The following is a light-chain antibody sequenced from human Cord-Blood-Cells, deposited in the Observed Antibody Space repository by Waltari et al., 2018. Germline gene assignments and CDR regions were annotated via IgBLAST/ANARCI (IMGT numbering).Light chain of an antibody. J-gene: IGLJ3*02. CDR2: SNN. CDR1: SSNIGSNT. V-gene: IGLV1-44*01. Sequence: VLTQPPSASGTPGQRVTISCSGSSSNIGSNTVNWYQQLPGTAPKLLIYSNNQRPSGVPDRFSGSKSGTSASLAISGLQSEDEADYYCAAWDDSLNGWVFGGGTKLTVL. CDR3: AAWDDSLNGWV.